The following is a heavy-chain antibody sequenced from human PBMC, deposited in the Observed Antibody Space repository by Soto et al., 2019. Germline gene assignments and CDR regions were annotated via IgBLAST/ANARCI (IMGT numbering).Heavy chain of an antibody. CDR1: GYSFSDYF. J-gene: IGHJ6*02. CDR2: INPKTAAT. CDR3: ARIKWGLNYYNGMDV. V-gene: IGHV1-2*02. Sequence: ASVKVSCKPSGYSFSDYFIHCVRQAPGQGLEWVAWINPKTAATNYAKKFQGRVSLTWDTSSTTASMELTRLRPDDTAVYYCARIKWGLNYYNGMDVWGQGTTVTVSS. D-gene: IGHD1-26*01.